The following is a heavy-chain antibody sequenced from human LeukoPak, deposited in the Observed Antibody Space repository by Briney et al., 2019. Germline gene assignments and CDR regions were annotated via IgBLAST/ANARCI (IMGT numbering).Heavy chain of an antibody. V-gene: IGHV4-39*01. D-gene: IGHD4-17*01. CDR3: ARRGDGEIDY. CDR1: GGSISSSSYY. Sequence: PSETLSLTCTVSGGSISSSSYYWGWIRQPPGKGLEWIGSIYYSGSTYYNPSLQSRVTISVDTSKSQFSLKLSSVTAADTAVYYCARRGDGEIDYWGQGTLVTVSS. J-gene: IGHJ4*02. CDR2: IYYSGST.